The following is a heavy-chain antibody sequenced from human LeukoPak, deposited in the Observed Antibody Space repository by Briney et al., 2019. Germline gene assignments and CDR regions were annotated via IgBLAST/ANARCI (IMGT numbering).Heavy chain of an antibody. V-gene: IGHV4-34*01. D-gene: IGHD6-13*01. CDR3: ARGGWTASGTAGGVYYFNY. CDR2: INHSGST. CDR1: GGSFSGYY. J-gene: IGHJ4*02. Sequence: PSETLSLTCAVYGGSFSGYYWSWIRQPPGKGLEWFGEINHSGSTNYNPSLKSRVTISVDTSKNQFSLKLSSVTAADTAVYYCARGGWTASGTAGGVYYFNYWGQGILVTVSS.